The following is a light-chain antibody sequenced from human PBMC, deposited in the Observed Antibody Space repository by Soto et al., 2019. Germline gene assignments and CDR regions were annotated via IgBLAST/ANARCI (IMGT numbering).Light chain of an antibody. CDR3: QQYNNWPSIT. J-gene: IGKJ5*01. CDR2: GAS. V-gene: IGKV3D-15*01. CDR1: QSVSSN. Sequence: EIVMTQSPATLSVSPGERATLSCRASQSVSSNLAWYQQKPGQAPRLLIYGASSRATGIPDRFSGSGSGTDFTLTISRLEPEDFAVYYCQQYNNWPSITFGQGTRLEIK.